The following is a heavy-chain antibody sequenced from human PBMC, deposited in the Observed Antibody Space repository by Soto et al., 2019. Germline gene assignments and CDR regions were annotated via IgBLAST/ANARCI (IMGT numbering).Heavy chain of an antibody. D-gene: IGHD2-2*01. CDR3: ARDRCSSTSCYAKWFDP. CDR1: GGSISSGDYY. V-gene: IGHV4-30-4*01. J-gene: IGHJ5*02. CDR2: IYYSGST. Sequence: LSETLSLTCTVSGGSISSGDYYWSWIRQPPGKGLEWIGYIYYSGSTYYNPSLKSRVTISVDTSKNQFSLKLSSVTAADTAVYYCARDRCSSTSCYAKWFDPCGQGTLVTVSS.